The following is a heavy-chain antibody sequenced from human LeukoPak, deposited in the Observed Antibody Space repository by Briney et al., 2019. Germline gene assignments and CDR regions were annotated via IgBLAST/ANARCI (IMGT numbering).Heavy chain of an antibody. Sequence: ASVKVSCKASGYTLTDYYLHWVRQAPGHGLEWMGWINPKTGVTKYAQNLQGRVTMTRDTSINTAYMEVSRLRSDDTAVFYCARVLAMYSPDLDYWGQGTLVTVSS. CDR1: GYTLTDYY. J-gene: IGHJ4*02. CDR3: ARVLAMYSPDLDY. V-gene: IGHV1-2*02. D-gene: IGHD1-26*01. CDR2: INPKTGVT.